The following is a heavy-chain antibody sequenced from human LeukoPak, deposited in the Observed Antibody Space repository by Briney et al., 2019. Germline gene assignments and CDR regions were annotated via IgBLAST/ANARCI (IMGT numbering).Heavy chain of an antibody. CDR2: ISYDGSNK. V-gene: IGHV3-30*04. D-gene: IGHD2-15*01. CDR1: GFTFSSYA. Sequence: GGSLRLSCAASGFTFSSYAMHWVRQAPGKGLEWVAVISYDGSNKYYADSVKGRFTISRDNSKNTLYLQMNSLRAEDTAVYYCARDPGGYCSGGSCYSGYFDYWGQGTLVTVSS. CDR3: ARDPGGYCSGGSCYSGYFDY. J-gene: IGHJ4*02.